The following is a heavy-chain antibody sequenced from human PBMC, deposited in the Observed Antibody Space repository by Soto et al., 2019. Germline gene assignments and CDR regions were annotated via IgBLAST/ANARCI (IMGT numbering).Heavy chain of an antibody. CDR3: AKDKYQLLSSLVDY. CDR2: ISYDGSNK. J-gene: IGHJ4*02. V-gene: IGHV3-30*04. D-gene: IGHD2-2*01. CDR1: GFSFSISP. Sequence: GSLRLSCAASGFSFSISPMHWVRQAPGKGPEWVAVISYDGSNKYYADSVKGRFTISRDNSKNTLYLQMNSLRAEDTAVYYCAKDKYQLLSSLVDYWGQGTLVTVSS.